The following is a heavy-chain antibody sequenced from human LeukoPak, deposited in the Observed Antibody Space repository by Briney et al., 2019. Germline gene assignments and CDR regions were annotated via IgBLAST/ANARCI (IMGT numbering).Heavy chain of an antibody. CDR1: GYTFTGYY. D-gene: IGHD5-12*01. J-gene: IGHJ6*02. CDR3: ARISILATIWTPNYGMDV. CDR2: INPNSGGT. V-gene: IGHV1-2*02. Sequence: ASVKVSCKASGYTFTGYYMHWVRQAPGQGLEWMGWINPNSGGTNYAQKFQGRVTMTRDTSISTAYMELSRLRSDDTAVYYCARISILATIWTPNYGMDVWGQGTTVTVSS.